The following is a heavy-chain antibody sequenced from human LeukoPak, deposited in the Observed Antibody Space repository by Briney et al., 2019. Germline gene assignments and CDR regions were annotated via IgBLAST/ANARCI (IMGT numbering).Heavy chain of an antibody. D-gene: IGHD5-24*01. CDR1: GFIISSYA. Sequence: GASLRLSCASSGFIISSYAMSWVRQAPGKGLERVSVISGRGDTIFYADSLRGRFTVSRDNSKNTLYMQMSSLRAEDTAVYYCAKATMATTYFDYWGQGTLVTVSS. CDR2: ISGRGDTI. CDR3: AKATMATTYFDY. V-gene: IGHV3-23*01. J-gene: IGHJ4*02.